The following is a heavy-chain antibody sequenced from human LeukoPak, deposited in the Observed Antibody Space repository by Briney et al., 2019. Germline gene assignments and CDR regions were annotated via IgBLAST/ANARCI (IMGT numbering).Heavy chain of an antibody. D-gene: IGHD4-11*01. V-gene: IGHV4-30-4*01. CDR2: IYYSGST. J-gene: IGHJ5*02. CDR3: ARAVTTVRFDP. Sequence: PSQTLSLTCTVSGGSISSGDYYWSRIRQPPGKGLEWIGYIYYSGSTYYNPSLKSRVTISVDTSKNQFSLKLSSVTAADTAVYYCARAVTTVRFDPWGQGTLVTVSS. CDR1: GGSISSGDYY.